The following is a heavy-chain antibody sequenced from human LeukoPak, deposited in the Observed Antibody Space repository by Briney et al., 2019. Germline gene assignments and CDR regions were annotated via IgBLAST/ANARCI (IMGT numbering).Heavy chain of an antibody. CDR1: GFTFSSYA. V-gene: IGHV3-23*01. CDR3: AKEVGHCSGGSCNYYFDY. CDR2: ISGSGGST. D-gene: IGHD2-15*01. Sequence: GGSLRLSCAASGFTFSSYAMSWVRQAPGKGLEWVSAISGSGGSTYYADSVKGRFTISRDNSKNTLYLQMNSLRAEDTAVYYCAKEVGHCSGGSCNYYFDYWGQGTLVTVSS. J-gene: IGHJ4*02.